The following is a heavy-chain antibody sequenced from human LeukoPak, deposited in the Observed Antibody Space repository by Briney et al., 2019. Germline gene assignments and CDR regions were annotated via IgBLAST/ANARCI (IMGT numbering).Heavy chain of an antibody. CDR3: ARELGYGMDV. CDR2: IWYDGSNK. CDR1: GFTFSSYG. V-gene: IGHV3-33*01. J-gene: IGHJ6*04. Sequence: GGSLRLSCAASGFTFSSYGMHWVRQAPGEGLEWVAVIWYDGSNKNYADSVKGRFTISRDNSKNTLYLQMNSLRAEDTAVYYCARELGYGMDVWGKGTTVTVSS.